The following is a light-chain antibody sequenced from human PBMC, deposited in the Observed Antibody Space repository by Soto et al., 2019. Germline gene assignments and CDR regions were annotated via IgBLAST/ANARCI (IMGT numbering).Light chain of an antibody. CDR3: QQYGSSPGT. CDR2: GAS. Sequence: EIVLTQSPGTLSLSPGERATLSCRASQSVTSNYLAWYQQKPGQAPRLLIFGASIRDTGIPDRFSGRGSGTVFTLTISRLEPEDFEVYYCQQYGSSPGTFGPGTKVDI. CDR1: QSVTSNY. V-gene: IGKV3-20*01. J-gene: IGKJ1*01.